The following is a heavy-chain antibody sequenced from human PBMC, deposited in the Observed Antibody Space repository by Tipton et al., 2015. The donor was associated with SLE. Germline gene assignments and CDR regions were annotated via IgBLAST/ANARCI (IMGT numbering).Heavy chain of an antibody. CDR3: ARGNYASESYYRLYMDV. CDR2: IYYSGST. J-gene: IGHJ6*03. V-gene: IGHV4-39*07. Sequence: TLSLTCTVSGGSISSSHYYWGWIRQPPGKGLEWIGSIYYSGSTYYNPSLKSRVTISGDTSKNQFSLRLSSVTAADTAVYYCARGNYASESYYRLYMDVWGKGTTVTVSS. D-gene: IGHD3-10*01. CDR1: GGSISSSHYY.